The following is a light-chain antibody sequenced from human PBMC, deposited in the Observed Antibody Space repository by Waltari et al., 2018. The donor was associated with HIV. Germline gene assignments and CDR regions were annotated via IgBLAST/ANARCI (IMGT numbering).Light chain of an antibody. V-gene: IGLV1-47*01. J-gene: IGLJ2*01. CDR3: AAWDDTLTGPHVV. CDR2: RNS. CDR1: SSNIARNY. Sequence: QSVLTQLPSASGTPGQRVTISCSGNSSNIARNYVYWYQQLPGTAPKLLIYRNSQRPSGVPDQFSGSKSGTSAFLAISGLRSEDETDYYCAAWDDTLTGPHVVFGGGTKLTVL.